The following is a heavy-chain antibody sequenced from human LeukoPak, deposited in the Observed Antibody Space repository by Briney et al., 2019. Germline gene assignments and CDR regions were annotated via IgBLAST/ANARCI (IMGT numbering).Heavy chain of an antibody. Sequence: SETLSLTCTVSGGSISSYYWSWIRQPPGKGLEWIGYIFYRGSTNYNPSLKSRVTISIDTSKNQFSLKLSSVTSPDTAVYYCARRGADDYGDYGFDYWGQGTLVTVSS. D-gene: IGHD4-17*01. CDR1: GGSISSYY. J-gene: IGHJ4*02. V-gene: IGHV4-59*08. CDR3: ARRGADDYGDYGFDY. CDR2: IFYRGST.